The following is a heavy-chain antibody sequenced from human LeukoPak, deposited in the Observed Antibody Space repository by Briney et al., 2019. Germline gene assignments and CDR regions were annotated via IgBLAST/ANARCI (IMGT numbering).Heavy chain of an antibody. Sequence: PGGSLRLSCAASGFTFSSYAMHWVRQAPGKGLEWVAVISYDGSNKYYADSVKGRFTISRDNSKNTLYLQMNSLRAEDTAVYYCARVRSGWYEDYWGQGTLVTVSS. D-gene: IGHD6-19*01. CDR3: ARVRSGWYEDY. CDR1: GFTFSSYA. J-gene: IGHJ4*02. CDR2: ISYDGSNK. V-gene: IGHV3-30*04.